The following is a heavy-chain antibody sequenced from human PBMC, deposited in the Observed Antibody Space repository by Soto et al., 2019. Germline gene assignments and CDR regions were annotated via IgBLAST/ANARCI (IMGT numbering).Heavy chain of an antibody. D-gene: IGHD2-2*01. Sequence: SVKVSCKASGYTFTDYFMHWVRQAPGEGFEWMGGIIPIFGTANYAQKFQGRVTITADEYTSTAYMELSSLRSEDKAVYYCASLAVPAATPYYYYGMDVWGTGTTVNVSS. V-gene: IGHV1-69*13. CDR1: GYTFTDYF. CDR3: ASLAVPAATPYYYYGMDV. J-gene: IGHJ6*04. CDR2: IIPIFGTA.